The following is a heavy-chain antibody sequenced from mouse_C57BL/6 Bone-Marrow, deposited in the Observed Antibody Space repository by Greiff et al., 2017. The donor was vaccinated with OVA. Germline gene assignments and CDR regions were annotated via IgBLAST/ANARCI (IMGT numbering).Heavy chain of an antibody. J-gene: IGHJ1*03. CDR3: ARRDYGSSYGV. D-gene: IGHD1-1*01. CDR1: GYTFTSYG. Sequence: QVQLQQSGAELARPGASVKLSCKASGYTFTSYGISWVKQRTGQGLEWIGEIYPRSGNTYYNEKFKGQATLTADKSSSTAYMELRSLTSEDSAVYFCARRDYGSSYGVWGTGTTVTVSS. V-gene: IGHV1-81*01. CDR2: IYPRSGNT.